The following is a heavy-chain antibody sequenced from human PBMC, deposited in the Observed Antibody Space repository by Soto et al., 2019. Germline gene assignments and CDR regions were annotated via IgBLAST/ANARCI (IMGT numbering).Heavy chain of an antibody. J-gene: IGHJ4*02. CDR1: GFTFSSYA. CDR3: AKDVLYPYSSRQFDY. CDR2: ISGSGGST. Sequence: SLRLSCAASGFTFSSYAMSWVRQAPGKGLEWVSAISGSGGSTYYADSVKGRFTISRDNSKNTLYLQMNSLRAEDTAVYYCAKDVLYPYSSRQFDYWGQGTLVTVSS. V-gene: IGHV3-23*01. D-gene: IGHD6-13*01.